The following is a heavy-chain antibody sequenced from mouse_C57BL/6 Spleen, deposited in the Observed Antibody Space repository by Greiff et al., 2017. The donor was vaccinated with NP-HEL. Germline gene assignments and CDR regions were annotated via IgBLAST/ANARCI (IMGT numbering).Heavy chain of an antibody. Sequence: EVQLQQSGPELVKPRASVKISCKASGYSFTGYYMNWVKQSPEKSLEWIGEINPSTGGTTYNQKFKAKATLTVDKSSSTAYMQLKSLTSEDSAVYYCLYYGRGYFDVWGTGTTVTVSS. CDR2: INPSTGGT. CDR3: LYYGRGYFDV. D-gene: IGHD1-1*01. CDR1: GYSFTGYY. V-gene: IGHV1-42*01. J-gene: IGHJ1*03.